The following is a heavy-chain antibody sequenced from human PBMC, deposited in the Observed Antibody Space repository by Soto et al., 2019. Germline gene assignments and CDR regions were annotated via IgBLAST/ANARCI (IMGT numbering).Heavy chain of an antibody. J-gene: IGHJ4*02. CDR1: GGSISSYY. D-gene: IGHD2-8*02. CDR3: ARHVRGGGVWYYFDY. CDR2: IYYSGST. Sequence: PSETLSLTCTVSGGSISSYYWSWIRQPPGKGLEWIGYIYYSGSTNYNPSLKSRVTISVDTSKNQFSLKLSSVTAADTAVYYCARHVRGGGVWYYFDYWGQGTLVTVSS. V-gene: IGHV4-59*08.